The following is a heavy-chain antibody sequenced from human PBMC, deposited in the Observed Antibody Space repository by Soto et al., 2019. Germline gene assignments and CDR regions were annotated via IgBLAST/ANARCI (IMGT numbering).Heavy chain of an antibody. CDR3: ARSRTIKQQPMRGPFDY. J-gene: IGHJ4*02. Sequence: ASVKVSCKASGYTFTSYAMNWVRQAPGQRLEWMGWINAGNGSTKYSQKFQGRVTITRDTSASTAYMELSSLRSEDTAVYYCARSRTIKQQPMRGPFDYWGQGTLVTVSS. CDR1: GYTFTSYA. D-gene: IGHD6-13*01. V-gene: IGHV1-3*01. CDR2: INAGNGST.